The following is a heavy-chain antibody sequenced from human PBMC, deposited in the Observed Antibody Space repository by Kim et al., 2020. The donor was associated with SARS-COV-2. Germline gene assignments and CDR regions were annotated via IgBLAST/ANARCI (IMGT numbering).Heavy chain of an antibody. J-gene: IGHJ4*02. CDR2: ISGSGGST. V-gene: IGHV3-23*01. CDR1: GFTFSSYA. CDR3: AKGVYGSGRFDY. D-gene: IGHD3-10*01. Sequence: GGSLRLSCAASGFTFSSYAMSWVRQAPGKGLEWVSVISGSGGSTYYADSVKGRFTISRDNSKNTLYLQMNSLRAEDTAVYYCAKGVYGSGRFDYWGQGTLVTVSS.